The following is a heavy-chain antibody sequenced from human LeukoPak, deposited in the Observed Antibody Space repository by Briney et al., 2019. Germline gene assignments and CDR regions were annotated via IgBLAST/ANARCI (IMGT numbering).Heavy chain of an antibody. Sequence: SVKVSSKASGGTFSSYAISWVRQAPGQGLEWMGGIIPIFGTANYAQKFQGRVTITTDESTSTAYMELSSLRSEDTAVYYCARDAHPHYYDSSGGNYYYYYYMDVWGKGTTVTVSS. V-gene: IGHV1-69*05. J-gene: IGHJ6*03. CDR3: ARDAHPHYYDSSGGNYYYYYYMDV. CDR2: IIPIFGTA. CDR1: GGTFSSYA. D-gene: IGHD3-22*01.